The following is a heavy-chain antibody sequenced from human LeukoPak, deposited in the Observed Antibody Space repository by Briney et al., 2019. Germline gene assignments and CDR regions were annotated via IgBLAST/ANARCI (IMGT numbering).Heavy chain of an antibody. CDR2: IWYDGSNK. CDR3: ARGRDLMVREGMNAFDI. Sequence: GGSLRLSCAASGFTFSSYGMHWVRQAPGKGLEWVAVIWYDGSNKYYADSVKGRLTISRDNSKNTLYLQMNSLRAEDTAVYYCARGRDLMVREGMNAFDIWGQGTMVTVSS. CDR1: GFTFSSYG. D-gene: IGHD3-10*01. J-gene: IGHJ3*02. V-gene: IGHV3-33*01.